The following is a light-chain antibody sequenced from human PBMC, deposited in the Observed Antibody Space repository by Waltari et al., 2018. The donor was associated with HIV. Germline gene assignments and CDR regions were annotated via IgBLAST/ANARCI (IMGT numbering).Light chain of an antibody. CDR2: RNN. V-gene: IGLV1-47*01. J-gene: IGLJ3*02. Sequence: QSVVTQPPSASGTPGQRVTISCSGSSSNIGSNYVNWYQQLTGMAPKLLIHRNNQRPSGVPDRFSGSKSGTSASLAIGGLRSDDEADYYCAAWDDSLSGWVFGGGTKLTVL. CDR3: AAWDDSLSGWV. CDR1: SSNIGSNY.